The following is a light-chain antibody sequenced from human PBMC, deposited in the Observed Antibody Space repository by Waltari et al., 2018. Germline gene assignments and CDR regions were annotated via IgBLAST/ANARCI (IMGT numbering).Light chain of an antibody. J-gene: IGKJ4*01. Sequence: DIQMTQSPSSLSASVGDRVTITCQANQDIMNYLNWFQQKPGKAPKLLIFDATNLETGVPSRFSGSGSGADFTFTISSLQPEDVATYYCQQYDYLPALTFGGGTKVEIK. CDR1: QDIMNY. CDR2: DAT. CDR3: QQYDYLPALT. V-gene: IGKV1-33*01.